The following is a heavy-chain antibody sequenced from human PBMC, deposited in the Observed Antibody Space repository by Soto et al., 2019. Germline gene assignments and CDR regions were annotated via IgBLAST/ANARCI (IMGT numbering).Heavy chain of an antibody. D-gene: IGHD2-2*01. CDR2: ISYDGSNK. CDR3: ARGPSSLTRFDY. Sequence: PGGSLRLSCAASGFTFSSYAMNWVRQAPGKGLEWVAVISYDGSNKYCADSVKGRFTISRDNSKNTLYLQMNSLRAEDTAVYYCARGPSSLTRFDYWGQGTLVTVSS. V-gene: IGHV3-30-3*01. J-gene: IGHJ4*02. CDR1: GFTFSSYA.